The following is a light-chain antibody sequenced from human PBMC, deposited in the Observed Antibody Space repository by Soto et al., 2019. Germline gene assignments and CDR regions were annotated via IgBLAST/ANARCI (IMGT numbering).Light chain of an antibody. CDR3: QQYYSTPTWT. Sequence: DIVMTQSPDSLAVSLGERATINCKSSQSVLYSSNNKNYLAWYQQKPGQPPKLLIYWASTRESGVPDRFSGSGSGKDVTLTISSLQAEDVAVYYCQQYYSTPTWTFGQGTKVEIK. CDR2: WAS. CDR1: QSVLYSSNNKNY. V-gene: IGKV4-1*01. J-gene: IGKJ1*01.